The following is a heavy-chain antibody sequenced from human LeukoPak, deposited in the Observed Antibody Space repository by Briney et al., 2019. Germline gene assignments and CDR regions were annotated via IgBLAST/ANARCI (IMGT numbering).Heavy chain of an antibody. D-gene: IGHD4-17*01. V-gene: IGHV4-59*01. Sequence: SETLSLTCSVPGGPISSYYWSCIRQPPGKGLEWIAYMYDSGSNKYKTSLKSRVTISIDTSTIQFSLKLSSVPAADAAVYSCAGDYGDPHNFDYWGQGTLVTVSS. CDR3: AGDYGDPHNFDY. J-gene: IGHJ4*02. CDR2: MYDSGSN. CDR1: GGPISSYY.